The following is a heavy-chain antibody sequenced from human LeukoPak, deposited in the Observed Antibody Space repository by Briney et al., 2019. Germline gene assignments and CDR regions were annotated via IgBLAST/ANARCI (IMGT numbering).Heavy chain of an antibody. J-gene: IGHJ4*02. CDR2: IYYSGST. Sequence: SETLSLTCTVSGGSISSSYWSWIRQPPGKGLEWIGYIYYSGSTNYNPSLKSRVAISVDTSKNQFSLKLNSVTAADTAVYYCARGPSAYPYFDYWGQGTLVTVSS. CDR3: ARGPSAYPYFDY. D-gene: IGHD3-3*01. CDR1: GGSISSSY. V-gene: IGHV4-59*01.